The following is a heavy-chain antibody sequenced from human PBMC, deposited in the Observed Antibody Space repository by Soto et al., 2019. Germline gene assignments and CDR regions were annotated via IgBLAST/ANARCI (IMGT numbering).Heavy chain of an antibody. CDR3: AKDTYFYDTSGYYIFDY. D-gene: IGHD3-22*01. V-gene: IGHV3-30*18. CDR2: ISYDGSNE. J-gene: IGHJ4*02. CDR1: GFAFSSSG. Sequence: LRLSCAASGFAFSSSGIHWVRQAPGKGMEWVAGISYDGSNEHYTDSVKGRFTISRDNSKNTLYLQMNSLRAEDTAVYYCAKDTYFYDTSGYYIFDYWGQGILVTVSS.